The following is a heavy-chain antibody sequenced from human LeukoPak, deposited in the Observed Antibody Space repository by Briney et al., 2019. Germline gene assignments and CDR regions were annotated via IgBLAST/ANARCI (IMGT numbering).Heavy chain of an antibody. D-gene: IGHD3-22*01. J-gene: IGHJ4*02. Sequence: GGSPRLSCVASGFAFSSDWMTWVRQAPGKGLEWLANIKEDGSAKYYVDSVKGRFIISRDNAKNSLYLQMNSLTVEDTAVYFCARDHNDGYNFYWGQGAVVTVSS. CDR3: ARDHNDGYNFY. CDR2: IKEDGSAK. CDR1: GFAFSSDW. V-gene: IGHV3-7*01.